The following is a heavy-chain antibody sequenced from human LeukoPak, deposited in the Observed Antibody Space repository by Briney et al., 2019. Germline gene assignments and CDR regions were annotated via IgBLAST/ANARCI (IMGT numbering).Heavy chain of an antibody. CDR3: AKAVAGRSGRDY. CDR2: ISSSSSYI. V-gene: IGHV3-21*01. Sequence: GGSLRLSCAASGFTFSSYSMNWVRQAPGKGLEGVSSISSSSSYIYYADSLKGRFTISIDNAKNSLYLQMNSLRAQDTAVYYCAKAVAGRSGRDYWGQGTLVTVSS. CDR1: GFTFSSYS. D-gene: IGHD6-19*01. J-gene: IGHJ4*02.